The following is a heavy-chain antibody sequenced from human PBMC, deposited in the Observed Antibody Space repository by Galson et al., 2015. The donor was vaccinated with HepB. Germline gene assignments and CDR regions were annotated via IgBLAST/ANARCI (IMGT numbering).Heavy chain of an antibody. D-gene: IGHD4-17*01. CDR3: AHRWGDYGPFDY. CDR2: IYWDDDK. V-gene: IGHV2-5*02. Sequence: PALVKPTQTLTLTCTFSGFSLTTYGVAVGWIRQSPGKALEWLALIYWDDDKRYSPSLKSRLTVTKDTSKSQVALTMTDMDPMDTATYYCAHRWGDYGPFDYWARGPWSPSPQ. J-gene: IGHJ4*02. CDR1: GFSLTTYGVA.